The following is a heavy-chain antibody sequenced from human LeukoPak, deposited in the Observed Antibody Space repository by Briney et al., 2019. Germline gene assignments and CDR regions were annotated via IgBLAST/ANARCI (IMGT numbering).Heavy chain of an antibody. J-gene: IGHJ4*02. CDR2: ISYSGST. Sequence: SETLSLTCTVSVGSHSSYYWSWIRQPPGKGLEWIGYISYSGSTNYNPSLKSRVTKSVDTCKNQFFLKLSSVTAADTALYYCTRGNANWGQGTLVTVSS. V-gene: IGHV4-59*01. CDR1: VGSHSSYY. CDR3: TRGNAN.